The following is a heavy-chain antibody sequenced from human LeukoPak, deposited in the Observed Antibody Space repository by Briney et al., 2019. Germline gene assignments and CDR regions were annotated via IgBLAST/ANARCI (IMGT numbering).Heavy chain of an antibody. D-gene: IGHD1-26*01. CDR3: SRESGPFCPFGY. CDR2: ISLAGQT. Sequence: PSETLSLTCGVSGGSISGTNWWSWVRQPPGQGLEWIGEISLAGQTNYNPSLNGRVTMSLDKSSDQLSLHLTSVTAADTATYYCSRESGPFCPFGYWGQGTLVIVSS. V-gene: IGHV4/OR15-8*02. CDR1: GGSISGTNW. J-gene: IGHJ4*02.